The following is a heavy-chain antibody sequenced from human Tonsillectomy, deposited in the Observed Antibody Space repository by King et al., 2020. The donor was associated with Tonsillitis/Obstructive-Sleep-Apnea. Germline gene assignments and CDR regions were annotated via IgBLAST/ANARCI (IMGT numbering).Heavy chain of an antibody. CDR1: GYTFTSYY. D-gene: IGHD6-6*01. V-gene: IGHV1-46*01. CDR2: INPSGGST. J-gene: IGHJ4*02. CDR3: ARDGSVATRPLDY. Sequence: QLVKSGAEVKKPGPSVNVSCKASGYTFTSYYIHWVRQAPGQGLEWMGIINPSGGSTSYAQNFQGRVTMTRDTSTSTVYMELSSLRSEETAVYYCARDGSVATRPLDYWGQGTLVTVSS.